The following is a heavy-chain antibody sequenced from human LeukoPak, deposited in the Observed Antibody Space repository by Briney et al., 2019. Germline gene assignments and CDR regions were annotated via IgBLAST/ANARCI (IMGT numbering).Heavy chain of an antibody. J-gene: IGHJ4*02. V-gene: IGHV4-39*07. D-gene: IGHD3-10*01. CDR3: ARERDGSGTQRGLDY. Sequence: SETLSLTCTVSGGSISSSSYYWGWIRQPPGKGLEWIGSIYYSGSTYYNPSLKSRVTISVDTSKNQFSLKLSSVAAADTAVYYCARERDGSGTQRGLDYWGQGTLVTVSS. CDR1: GGSISSSSYY. CDR2: IYYSGST.